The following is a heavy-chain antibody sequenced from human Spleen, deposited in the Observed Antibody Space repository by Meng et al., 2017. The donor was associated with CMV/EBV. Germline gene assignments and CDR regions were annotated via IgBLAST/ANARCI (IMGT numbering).Heavy chain of an antibody. CDR2: ISGSGSKI. CDR1: GFIFNDYN. D-gene: IGHD6-13*01. CDR3: ASQMTLVPSR. J-gene: IGHJ4*02. Sequence: GESLKISCTVSGFIFNDYNMNWVRQAPGKGLEWVSSISGSGSKIYYADSVKGRFTISRDNAKNSLYLQMNSLRAGDTAMYYCASQMTLVPSRWGQGTLVTVSS. V-gene: IGHV3-21*01.